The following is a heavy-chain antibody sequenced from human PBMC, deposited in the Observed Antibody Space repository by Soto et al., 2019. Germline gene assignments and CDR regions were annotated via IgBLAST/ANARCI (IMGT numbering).Heavy chain of an antibody. CDR2: ISGSGGST. V-gene: IGHV3-23*01. CDR3: AKELRRITMILVVPYFDY. Sequence: GGSLRLFCAASGFTFSSYAMSWVRQAPGKGLEWVSAISGSGGSTYYADSVKGRFTISRDNSKNTLYLQMNSLRAEDTAVYYCAKELRRITMILVVPYFDYWGQGTQVTVSS. D-gene: IGHD3-22*01. CDR1: GFTFSSYA. J-gene: IGHJ4*02.